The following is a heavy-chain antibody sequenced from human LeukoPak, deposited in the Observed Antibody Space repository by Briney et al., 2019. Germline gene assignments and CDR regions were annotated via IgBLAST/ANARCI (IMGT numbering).Heavy chain of an antibody. D-gene: IGHD4-23*01. V-gene: IGHV1-2*02. CDR1: GYSFNEYY. CDR3: ARSYGGTSKYFDD. J-gene: IGHJ4*02. CDR2: ISPNSGGT. Sequence: GASVKVSCKASGYSFNEYYIHWVRQAPGQGLEWMGWISPNSGGTNYAQSFQGRVTMTRDTSITTAYMELSGLTSDDKALYCCARSYGGTSKYFDDWGQGTLVTVSS.